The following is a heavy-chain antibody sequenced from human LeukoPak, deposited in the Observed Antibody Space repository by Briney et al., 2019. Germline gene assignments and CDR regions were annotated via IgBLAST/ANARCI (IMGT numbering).Heavy chain of an antibody. D-gene: IGHD6-19*01. Sequence: GGSLRLSCAASGFTFSRHWMSWVRQTPGKGLERVAHMNQDGSAIYYVDSVKGRFTISRDNSKNSLCLQMTGLTVADTAVYYCARTVPGYPDDYFDYWGQGTLVTVSS. J-gene: IGHJ4*02. V-gene: IGHV3-7*01. CDR2: MNQDGSAI. CDR1: GFTFSRHW. CDR3: ARTVPGYPDDYFDY.